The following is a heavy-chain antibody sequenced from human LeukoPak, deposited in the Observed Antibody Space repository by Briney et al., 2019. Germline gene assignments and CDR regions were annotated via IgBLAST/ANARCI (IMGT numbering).Heavy chain of an antibody. D-gene: IGHD5-18*01. CDR3: AKESLGYSYGSYFDY. CDR2: ISYDGSNK. Sequence: PGRSLRLSCAASGFTFSSYGMHWVRQAPGKGLEWVAVISYDGSNKYYADSVKGRFTISRDNSKNTLYLQMNSLRAEDTAVYYCAKESLGYSYGSYFDYWGQGTLVTVSS. J-gene: IGHJ4*02. CDR1: GFTFSSYG. V-gene: IGHV3-30*18.